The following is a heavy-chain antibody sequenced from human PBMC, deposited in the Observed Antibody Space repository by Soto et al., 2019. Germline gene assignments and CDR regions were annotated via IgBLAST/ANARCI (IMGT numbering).Heavy chain of an antibody. D-gene: IGHD5-12*01. Sequence: QVQLVQSGAEVKKPGSSVKVSCKASGGTFSSYAISWVRQAPGQGLEWMGGIIPIFGTANYAQKFQGRVTITADEPTSTAYMELSSLRSEDTAVYYCLGWNRGGGYDLDYWGQGTLVTVSS. V-gene: IGHV1-69*01. CDR2: IIPIFGTA. J-gene: IGHJ4*02. CDR1: GGTFSSYA. CDR3: LGWNRGGGYDLDY.